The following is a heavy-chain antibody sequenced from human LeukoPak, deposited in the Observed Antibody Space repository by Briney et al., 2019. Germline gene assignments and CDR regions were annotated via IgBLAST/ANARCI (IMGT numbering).Heavy chain of an antibody. CDR2: IYYSGST. CDR3: ARASGLFKVDFDY. V-gene: IGHV4-59*01. CDR1: GGSISSYY. Sequence: SETLSLTCTVSGGSISSYYWSWIRQPPGKGLEWIGYIYYSGSTNYNPSLKSRVTISVDTSKNQFSLKLSSVTAADTAVYYCARASGLFKVDFDYWGQGTLVTVSS. J-gene: IGHJ4*02. D-gene: IGHD3-10*01.